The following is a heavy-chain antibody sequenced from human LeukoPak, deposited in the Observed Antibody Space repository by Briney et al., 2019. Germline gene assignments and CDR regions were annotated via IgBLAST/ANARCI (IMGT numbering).Heavy chain of an antibody. Sequence: QPGGSLRLSCAASGSTFSSYAMTWVRQAPGKGLEWVAGTSGSGGSTNYADSVKGRFAISRDNSKNTLFLQMNSLRAEDTAVYYCAKRTGNYLPDWGQGTLVTVSS. D-gene: IGHD3/OR15-3a*01. CDR3: AKRTGNYLPD. V-gene: IGHV3-23*01. CDR2: TSGSGGST. J-gene: IGHJ4*02. CDR1: GSTFSSYA.